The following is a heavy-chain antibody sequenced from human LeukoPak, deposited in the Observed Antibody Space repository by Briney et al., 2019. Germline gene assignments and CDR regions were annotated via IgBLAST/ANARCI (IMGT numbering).Heavy chain of an antibody. D-gene: IGHD6-6*01. Sequence: SETLTLTCTVSGGSINSYYWSWIRQPAGKGLEWIGQIHTTGSTNNNPSLESRVTMSVDTSKNQFSLKLSSVTAADTAVYYCARDSGTSSSVMVNWGQGTLVTVSS. CDR1: GGSINSYY. J-gene: IGHJ4*02. CDR2: IHTTGST. CDR3: ARDSGTSSSVMVN. V-gene: IGHV4-4*07.